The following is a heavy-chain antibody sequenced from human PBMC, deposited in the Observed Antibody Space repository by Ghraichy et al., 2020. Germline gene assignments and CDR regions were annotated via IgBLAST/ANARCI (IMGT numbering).Heavy chain of an antibody. D-gene: IGHD6-19*01. CDR2: SHRGNRQ. CDR1: GFTVSRTH. V-gene: IGHV3-53*01. J-gene: IGHJ4*02. CDR3: ARDLGDTSGWPIFDY. Sequence: GESLNISCAASGFTVSRTHMAWVRQAPGKGLEWVSGSHRGNRQYYADSVQGRFTISRDDSKNTLYLQMNSLRADDTAVYYCARDLGDTSGWPIFDYWCQGSRGSVSS.